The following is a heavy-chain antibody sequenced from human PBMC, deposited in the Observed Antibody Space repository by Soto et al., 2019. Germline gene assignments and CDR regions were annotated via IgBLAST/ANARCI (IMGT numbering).Heavy chain of an antibody. V-gene: IGHV1-18*04. J-gene: IGHJ5*02. CDR1: GSPFTSYG. D-gene: IGHD5-18*01. Sequence: APVKVSTKASGSPFTSYGISWVRQAPEQELEVMGWISAYKCTTNYAQKLQGRVTMTTVTSTSTAYMELRSLKSDDTAVYYCARRSSVTARVMNWFDPWGQGTLVTVSS. CDR2: ISAYKCTT. CDR3: ARRSSVTARVMNWFDP.